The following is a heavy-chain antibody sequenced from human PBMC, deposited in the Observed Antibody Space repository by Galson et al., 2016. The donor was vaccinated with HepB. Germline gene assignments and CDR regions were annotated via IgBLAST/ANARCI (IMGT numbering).Heavy chain of an antibody. J-gene: IGHJ4*02. V-gene: IGHV4-34*01. CDR3: ARGGLRFLNWLSDEYDH. Sequence: ETLSLTCAIQGGSFSGYYWNWIRQTPGKGFEWIGEINHGGSTNYNPSLKSRVTISIDTSRNQFSLNLPSVTAADTAVYYCARGGLRFLNWLSDEYDHWGQGTLVTVSS. CDR1: GGSFSGYY. D-gene: IGHD3-3*01. CDR2: INHGGST.